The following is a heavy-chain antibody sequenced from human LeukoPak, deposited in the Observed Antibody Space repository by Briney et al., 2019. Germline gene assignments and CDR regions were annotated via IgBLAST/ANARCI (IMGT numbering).Heavy chain of an antibody. V-gene: IGHV1-2*02. CDR3: ASGYSSSWSLPVPPYYYYYGMDV. Sequence: GASVKVSCKASGYTFTGYYMHWVRQAPGQGLEWMGWINPNSGGTNYAQKFQGRVTMTRDTSISTAYMELSRLRSDDTAVYYCASGYSSSWSLPVPPYYYYYGMDVWGQGTTVTVSS. D-gene: IGHD6-13*01. CDR1: GYTFTGYY. CDR2: INPNSGGT. J-gene: IGHJ6*02.